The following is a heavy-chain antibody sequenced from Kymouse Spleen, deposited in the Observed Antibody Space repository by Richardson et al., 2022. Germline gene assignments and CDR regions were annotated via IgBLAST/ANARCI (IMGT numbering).Heavy chain of an antibody. Sequence: QLQLQESGPGLVKPSETLSLTCTVSGGSISSSSYYWGWIRQPPGKGLEWIGSIYYSGSTYYNPSLKSRVTISVDTSKNQFSLKLSSVTAADTAVYYCASRGYSYGYGGPSYYYYYGMDVWGQGTTVTVSS. D-gene: IGHD5-18,IGHD5-18*01. CDR3: ASRGYSYGYGGPSYYYYYGMDV. CDR2: IYYSGST. J-gene: IGHJ6*02. V-gene: IGHV4-39*01. CDR1: GGSISSSSYY.